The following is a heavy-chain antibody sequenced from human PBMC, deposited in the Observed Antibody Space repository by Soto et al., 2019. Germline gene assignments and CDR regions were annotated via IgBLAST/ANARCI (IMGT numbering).Heavy chain of an antibody. J-gene: IGHJ6*02. CDR1: AFTFSGHY. CDR3: ARDGGIAARHYYGMDV. D-gene: IGHD6-6*01. CDR2: SRNKANNYTT. Sequence: EVQLVESGGGLVQPGGSLRLSCAASAFTFSGHYMVWVRQASGKGLEWVGRSRNKANNYTTEYAASVKGRFTISRDDSKNSLYLQMNSLKTEDTAVYYCARDGGIAARHYYGMDVWGQGTTVTVSS. V-gene: IGHV3-72*01.